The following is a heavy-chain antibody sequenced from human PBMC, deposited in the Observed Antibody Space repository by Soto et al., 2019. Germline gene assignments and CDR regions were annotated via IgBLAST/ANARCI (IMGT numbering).Heavy chain of an antibody. V-gene: IGHV4-34*01. CDR1: GGSFSGYY. Sequence: PSETLSLTCAVYGGSFSGYYWSWIRQPPGKGLEWIGEINHSGSTNYNPSLKSRVTISVDTSKNQFSLKLSSVTAADTAVYYCAREWIVGATTFDYWGQGTLVTVSS. CDR2: INHSGST. J-gene: IGHJ4*02. CDR3: AREWIVGATTFDY. D-gene: IGHD1-26*01.